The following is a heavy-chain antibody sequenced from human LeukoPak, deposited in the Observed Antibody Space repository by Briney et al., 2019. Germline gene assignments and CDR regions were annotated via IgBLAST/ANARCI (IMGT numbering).Heavy chain of an antibody. D-gene: IGHD5-18*01. CDR1: GYTFTSYG. CDR2: ISAYNGNT. J-gene: IGHJ4*02. CDR3: ARDLRGYSYGYLAY. Sequence: ASVKVSCKASGYTFTSYGISWVRQAPGQGLEWMGWISAYNGNTNYAQKLQGRVTMTTDTSTSTAYMELSSLRSEDTAVYYCARDLRGYSYGYLAYWGQGTLVTVSS. V-gene: IGHV1-18*01.